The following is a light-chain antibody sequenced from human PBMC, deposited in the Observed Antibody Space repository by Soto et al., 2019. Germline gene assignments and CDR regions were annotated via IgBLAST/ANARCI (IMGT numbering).Light chain of an antibody. CDR2: DAS. CDR3: QQDGSSPLT. CDR1: QSVRSNY. V-gene: IGKV3-20*01. J-gene: IGKJ4*01. Sequence: EIVLTQSPGTLSLSPGERATLSCRASQSVRSNYLAWYQQKPGQAPRFLIYDASSRATGIPDRFSGSGSGTDFTLTISRLEPEDFAVYYCQQDGSSPLTLGGGTKMQIK.